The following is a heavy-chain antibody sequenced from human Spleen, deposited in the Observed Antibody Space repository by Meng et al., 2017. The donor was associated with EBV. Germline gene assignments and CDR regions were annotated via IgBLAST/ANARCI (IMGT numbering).Heavy chain of an antibody. CDR2: IRSKTAGGTT. D-gene: IGHD3-10*01. CDR1: GFTFSNAW. CDR3: TAGRAA. Sequence: LVGSGGGLVKPGGALSLYWVASGFTFSNAWMSWVRQAPGKGLEWIGRIRSKTAGGTTGYAAPVIGRFSISRDDSKDTLYLQMNSLKTEDTAVYYCTAGRAAWGRGTLVTVSS. V-gene: IGHV3-15*01. J-gene: IGHJ5*02.